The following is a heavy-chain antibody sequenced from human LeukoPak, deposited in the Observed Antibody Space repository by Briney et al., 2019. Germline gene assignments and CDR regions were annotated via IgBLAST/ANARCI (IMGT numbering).Heavy chain of an antibody. CDR3: ARWEPDDAFDI. J-gene: IGHJ3*02. CDR2: IYSGGST. Sequence: GGSLRLSCAASGFTVGSNYMSWVRQAPGKGLEWVSVIYSGGSTYYADSVKGRFTISRHNSKNTLYLQMNSLRAEDTAVYYCARWEPDDAFDIWGQGTMVTVSS. V-gene: IGHV3-53*04. CDR1: GFTVGSNY. D-gene: IGHD1-26*01.